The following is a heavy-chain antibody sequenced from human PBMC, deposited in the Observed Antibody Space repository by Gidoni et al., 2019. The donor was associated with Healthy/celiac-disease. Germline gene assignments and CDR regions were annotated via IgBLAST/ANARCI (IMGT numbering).Heavy chain of an antibody. CDR3: ARGGYCSSTSCPYYFDY. CDR2: INHSGRT. J-gene: IGHJ4*02. D-gene: IGHD2-2*01. V-gene: IGHV4-34*01. CDR1: GCSFRRYY. Sequence: QVQLQPWGAGLLKPSESLSLAGAVHGCSFRRYYWSWIRHPPGQGLEWIGEINHSGRTNYNPSFKSRVTISVDTSKSQFSLKLSSVTAADTAVYYCARGGYCSSTSCPYYFDYWGQGTLVTVSS.